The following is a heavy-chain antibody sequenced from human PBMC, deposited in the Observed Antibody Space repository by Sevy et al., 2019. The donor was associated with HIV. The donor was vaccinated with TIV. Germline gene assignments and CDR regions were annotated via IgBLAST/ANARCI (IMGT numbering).Heavy chain of an antibody. V-gene: IGHV3-64*01. CDR1: GFTFSSHT. CDR2: ISPNGGRT. CDR3: ARVAFRELLPNGLDS. D-gene: IGHD1-7*01. Sequence: GESLKISCAASGFTFSSHTMLWVRQAPGKGLEYVSAISPNGGRTYSANSVKGRFTISRDNSNDMLYLKMDSLRTEDMAVYYCARVAFRELLPNGLDSWGQGTLVIVSS. J-gene: IGHJ4*02.